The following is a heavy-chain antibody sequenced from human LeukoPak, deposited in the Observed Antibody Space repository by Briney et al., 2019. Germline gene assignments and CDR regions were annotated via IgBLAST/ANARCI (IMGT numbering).Heavy chain of an antibody. V-gene: IGHV3-74*01. CDR1: GFTFSSYW. CDR3: ARDGPNDYYYYGMDV. Sequence: GGSLRLSCAASGFTFSSYWMHWVRQAPGKGLVWVSRINSDGSSTSYADSVKGRFTISRDNAKNTLYLQMNSLRAEDTAVYYYARDGPNDYYYYGMDVWGQGTTVTVSS. CDR2: INSDGSST. J-gene: IGHJ6*02. D-gene: IGHD1-1*01.